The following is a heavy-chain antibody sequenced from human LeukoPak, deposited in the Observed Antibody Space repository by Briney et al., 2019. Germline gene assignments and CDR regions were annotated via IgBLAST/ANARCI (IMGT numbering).Heavy chain of an antibody. Sequence: SETLSLTCAVYGGSFSGYYWSWIRQPPGKGLEWIGEINHSGSTNYNPSLKSRVTISVDTSKNQFSLKLSSVTAADTAVYYCARPNFPYYYDRSGYLYWGQGTLVTVSS. J-gene: IGHJ4*02. CDR3: ARPNFPYYYDRSGYLY. D-gene: IGHD3-22*01. V-gene: IGHV4-34*01. CDR2: INHSGST. CDR1: GGSFSGYY.